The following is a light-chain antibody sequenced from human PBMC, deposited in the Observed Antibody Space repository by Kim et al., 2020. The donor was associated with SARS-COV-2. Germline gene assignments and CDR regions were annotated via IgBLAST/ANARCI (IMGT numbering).Light chain of an antibody. J-gene: IGKJ4*01. CDR3: QQYKDWPPLT. CDR2: GAS. CDR1: QSVSSN. V-gene: IGKV3D-15*01. Sequence: EIVMTQSPATLSVSPGERATLSRRASQSVSSNLAWHQQKPGQAPRLLIYGASTRATGTPARFSGSGSGTEFTLTISSLQSEDFAIYFCQQYKDWPPLTFGGGTKVDIK.